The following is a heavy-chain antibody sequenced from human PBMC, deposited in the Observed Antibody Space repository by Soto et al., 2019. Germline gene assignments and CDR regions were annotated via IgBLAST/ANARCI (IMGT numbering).Heavy chain of an antibody. D-gene: IGHD3-10*01. CDR3: ARGDPLLWFGEKVYYGMDV. CDR2: IYYSGST. J-gene: IGHJ6*02. CDR1: SGAISSYY. Sequence: QVQLQESGQGLVKPSETLSLTCTVSSGAISSYYWSWIRQPPGKGLEWIGYIYYSGSTNYNPSLKSRVTISVDTSKNQFSLKLSSVTAADTAVYYCARGDPLLWFGEKVYYGMDVWGQGTTVIVSS. V-gene: IGHV4-59*01.